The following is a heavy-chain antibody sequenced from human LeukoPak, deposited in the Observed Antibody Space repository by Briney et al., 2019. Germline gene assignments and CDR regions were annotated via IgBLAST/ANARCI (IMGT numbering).Heavy chain of an antibody. J-gene: IGHJ4*02. V-gene: IGHV4-34*01. CDR3: ARRRLGYYFDY. CDR1: GGSFSGYY. Sequence: PSETLSLTCGVYGGSFSGYYWSWIRQPPGKGLEWIGEINPRGSTNYNPSLKSRVTLSADTSKNQFSLTLNSVTAADTAVYCCARRRLGYYFDYWGQGTLVTVSS. D-gene: IGHD5-24*01. CDR2: INPRGST.